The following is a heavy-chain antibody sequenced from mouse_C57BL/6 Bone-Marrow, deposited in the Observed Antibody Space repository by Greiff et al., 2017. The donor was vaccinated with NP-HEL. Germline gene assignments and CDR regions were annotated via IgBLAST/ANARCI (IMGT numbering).Heavy chain of an antibody. CDR1: GYTFTSYW. V-gene: IGHV1-50*01. CDR2: IDPSDSYT. Sequence: QVQLQQPGAELVKPGASVKLSCKASGYTFTSYWMQWVKQRPGQGLEWIGEIDPSDSYTNYNQKFKGKATLTVDTSSSPAYMQLSRLTSEDSAVYYSAREEYDYDGFAYWGHGTLVTV. J-gene: IGHJ3*01. D-gene: IGHD2-4*01. CDR3: AREEYDYDGFAY.